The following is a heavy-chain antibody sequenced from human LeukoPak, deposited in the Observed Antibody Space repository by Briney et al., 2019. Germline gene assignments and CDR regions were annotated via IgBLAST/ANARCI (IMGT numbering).Heavy chain of an antibody. Sequence: PGGSLRLSCAASGFTVSNNYMSWVRQAPGKGLEWVSVIYIGGSTYYADSVKGRFTISRYNSQNTLYLQMNSLRAEDTAVYYCATKGVYSSTWYYFDYWGQGTLVTVSS. J-gene: IGHJ4*02. CDR2: IYIGGST. CDR1: GFTVSNNY. V-gene: IGHV3-53*01. D-gene: IGHD6-13*01. CDR3: ATKGVYSSTWYYFDY.